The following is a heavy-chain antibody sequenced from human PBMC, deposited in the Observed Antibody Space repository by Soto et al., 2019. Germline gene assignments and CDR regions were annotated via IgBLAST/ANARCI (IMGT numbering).Heavy chain of an antibody. V-gene: IGHV1-2*02. CDR3: ARGPYGDNAFDI. CDR1: GYSFTDYY. D-gene: IGHD4-17*01. Sequence: QVQVVQSGAEVKKPGASVKVSCKASGYSFTDYYMPWIRQALGKGLEWMGWIAPHRDGTEFAQKFQGRITLTGDTSTSTAYMELKGLTSADTAVYFCARGPYGDNAFDIWGQGTVVTVSS. CDR2: IAPHRDGT. J-gene: IGHJ3*02.